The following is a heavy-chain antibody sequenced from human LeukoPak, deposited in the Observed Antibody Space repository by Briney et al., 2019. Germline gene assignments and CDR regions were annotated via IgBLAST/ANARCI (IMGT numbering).Heavy chain of an antibody. CDR1: GFTLSSYA. D-gene: IGHD3-22*01. V-gene: IGHV3-23*01. Sequence: PGGSLRLSCAASGFTLSSYAMSWVRQAPGKGLEWVSAISGSGGSTYYADSVKGRFTISRDNSKNTLYLQMNSLRAEDTAVYYCAKDGLYDSSGYYYVGRWYFDYWGQGTLVTVSS. CDR2: ISGSGGST. J-gene: IGHJ4*02. CDR3: AKDGLYDSSGYYYVGRWYFDY.